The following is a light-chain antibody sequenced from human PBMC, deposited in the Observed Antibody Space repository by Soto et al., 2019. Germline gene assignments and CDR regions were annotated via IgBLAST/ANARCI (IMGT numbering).Light chain of an antibody. V-gene: IGLV2-14*01. CDR1: SDDVGDYDY. J-gene: IGLJ1*01. Sequence: QSALTQPASVSGSPGQSITISCTGTSDDVGDYDYVSWYQQHPGKAPKLMIYEVTNRPSGISNRFSGSKSANTASLTISGLQAEDEADYYCASYTINITRVFGTGTKVTVL. CDR3: ASYTINITRV. CDR2: EVT.